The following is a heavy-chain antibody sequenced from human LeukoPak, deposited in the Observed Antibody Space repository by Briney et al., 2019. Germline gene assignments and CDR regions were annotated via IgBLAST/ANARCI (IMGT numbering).Heavy chain of an antibody. J-gene: IGHJ6*03. D-gene: IGHD4-11*01. CDR2: IKQDGSEK. Sequence: GGSLRLSCAASGFTFSSYAMSWVRQAPGKGLEWVANIKQDGSEKYYVDSVKGRFTISRDNVKNSLYLQMNSLRAEDTAVYYCARVADYSNNHYYYYYMDVWGKGTTVTVSS. CDR1: GFTFSSYA. V-gene: IGHV3-7*01. CDR3: ARVADYSNNHYYYYYMDV.